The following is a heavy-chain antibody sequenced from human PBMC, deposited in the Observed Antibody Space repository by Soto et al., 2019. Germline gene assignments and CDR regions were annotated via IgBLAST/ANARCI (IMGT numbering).Heavy chain of an antibody. CDR1: GFTFSSYG. CDR3: AKPPVTTPYYYFDY. CDR2: ISYDGSNK. D-gene: IGHD4-17*01. Sequence: QVQLVESGGGVVQPGRSLRLSCAASGFTFSSYGMHWVRQAPGKGLEWVAVISYDGSNKYYADSVKGRFTISRDNSKNTLYLQMNSLRAEDTAVYYCAKPPVTTPYYYFDYWGQGTLVTVSS. J-gene: IGHJ4*02. V-gene: IGHV3-30*18.